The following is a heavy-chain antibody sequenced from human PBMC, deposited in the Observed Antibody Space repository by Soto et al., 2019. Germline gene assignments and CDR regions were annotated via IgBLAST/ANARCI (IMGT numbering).Heavy chain of an antibody. CDR3: ARLVAVAGTNDY. V-gene: IGHV4-39*01. CDR1: GGSISSSSYY. CDR2: IYYSGST. D-gene: IGHD6-19*01. J-gene: IGHJ4*02. Sequence: PSETLSLTCTVSGGSISSSSYYWGWIRQPPGKGLEWIGSIYYSGSTYYNPSLKSRVTISVDTSKNQFSLKLSSVTAADTAVYYCARLVAVAGTNDYWGQGTLVTVS.